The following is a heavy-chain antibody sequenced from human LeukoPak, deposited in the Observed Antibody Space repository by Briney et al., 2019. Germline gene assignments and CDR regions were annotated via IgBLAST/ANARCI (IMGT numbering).Heavy chain of an antibody. Sequence: GASVKVSCKASGGTFSSYAISWVRQAPGQGLEWMGGIIPIFGTANYAQKFQGRVTITADKSTSTAYMELSSLRSEDTAVYYCARDATGELPYPNAFDIWGQGTMVTVSS. CDR3: ARDATGELPYPNAFDI. V-gene: IGHV1-69*06. D-gene: IGHD1-26*01. J-gene: IGHJ3*02. CDR1: GGTFSSYA. CDR2: IIPIFGTA.